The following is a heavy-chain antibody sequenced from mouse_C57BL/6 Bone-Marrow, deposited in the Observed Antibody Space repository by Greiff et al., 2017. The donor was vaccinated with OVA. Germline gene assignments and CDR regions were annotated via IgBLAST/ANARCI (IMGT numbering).Heavy chain of an antibody. CDR3: ARGSSYGWFAY. D-gene: IGHD1-1*01. V-gene: IGHV1-76*01. J-gene: IGHJ3*01. CDR2: IYPGSGNT. Sequence: VQLQQPGAELVKPGASVKLSCKASGYTFTSYWMHWVKQRPGRGLEWIGRIYPGSGNTYYNEKFKGKATLTAEKSSSTAYMQLSSLTSEDSAVYFCARGSSYGWFAYWGQGTLVTVSA. CDR1: GYTFTSYW.